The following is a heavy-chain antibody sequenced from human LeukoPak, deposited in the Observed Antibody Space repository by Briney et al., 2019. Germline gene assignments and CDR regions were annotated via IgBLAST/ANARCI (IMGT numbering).Heavy chain of an antibody. CDR2: IYSGGTT. D-gene: IGHD5-24*01. Sequence: PGGSLRLSCAASGFTVSTNHMNWVRQSPGKGLEWVSIIYSGGTTYYADSVKGRFTISRDKSKNTVFLQMNSLRAEDTAVYYCARVEVAPWFFALWGRGTLVTVSS. V-gene: IGHV3-66*01. CDR1: GFTVSTNH. CDR3: ARVEVAPWFFAL. J-gene: IGHJ2*01.